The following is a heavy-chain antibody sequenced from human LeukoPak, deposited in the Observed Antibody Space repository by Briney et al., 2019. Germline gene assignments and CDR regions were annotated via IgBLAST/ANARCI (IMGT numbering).Heavy chain of an antibody. Sequence: PGGSLRLSCAASGFTFSSYSMNWVRQAPGKGLEWVSYISSGSSTIYYADSVKGRFTISRDDAKNSLYLQMNSLRAEDTAVYYCARRRDFIDYWGQGTLVTVSS. V-gene: IGHV3-48*04. CDR1: GFTFSSYS. CDR2: ISSGSSTI. J-gene: IGHJ4*02. D-gene: IGHD3/OR15-3a*01. CDR3: ARRRDFIDY.